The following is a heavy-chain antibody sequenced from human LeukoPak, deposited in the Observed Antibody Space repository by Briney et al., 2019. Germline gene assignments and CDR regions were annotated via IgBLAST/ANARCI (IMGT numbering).Heavy chain of an antibody. D-gene: IGHD3-3*01. CDR1: GFTFSSAA. V-gene: IGHV3-23*01. CDR3: AKGSTYYDFWSGYYNRYYYMDV. CDR2: ITGSDDGT. J-gene: IGHJ6*03. Sequence: GGSLRLSCAASGFTFSSAAMTWVRQAPGKGLEWVSTITGSDDGTYYADSVKGRFTISRDNSKNTLYLQMNSLRAEDTAVYYCAKGSTYYDFWSGYYNRYYYMDVWGKGTTVTVSS.